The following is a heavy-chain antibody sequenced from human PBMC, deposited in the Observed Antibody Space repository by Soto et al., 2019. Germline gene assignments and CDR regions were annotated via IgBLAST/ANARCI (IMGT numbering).Heavy chain of an antibody. V-gene: IGHV3-53*01. Sequence: GGSLRLSCAASGFTVSSNYMSWVRQAPGKGLEWVSVIYSGGSTYYADSVKGRFTISRDNSKNTLYLQMNSLRAEDTAVYYCARDLITMVRGVIITTYGMDVWGQGTTVTVSS. CDR2: IYSGGST. J-gene: IGHJ6*02. CDR3: ARDLITMVRGVIITTYGMDV. CDR1: GFTVSSNY. D-gene: IGHD3-10*01.